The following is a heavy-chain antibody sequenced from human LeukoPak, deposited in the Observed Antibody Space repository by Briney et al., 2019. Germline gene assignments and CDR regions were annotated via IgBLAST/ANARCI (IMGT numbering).Heavy chain of an antibody. V-gene: IGHV4-4*02. Sequence: SETLSLTCAVSGDSISTNHWWSWVRQPPGKGLEWIGEVYHSGSTNYNPSLKSRVTISVDKSKNLFSLKLTSVTAADTAMYYCARRTVWGYFDYWGQGTLVTVSS. CDR3: ARRTVWGYFDY. CDR2: VYHSGST. CDR1: GDSISTNHW. J-gene: IGHJ4*02. D-gene: IGHD3-16*01.